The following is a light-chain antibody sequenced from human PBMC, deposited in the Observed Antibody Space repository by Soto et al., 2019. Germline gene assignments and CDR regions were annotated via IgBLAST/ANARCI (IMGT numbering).Light chain of an antibody. V-gene: IGKV3-15*01. Sequence: DIVMTQSPATLSLSPGERATLSCRASQSISSNLAWYQHKPGQAPRLLIYAASTRASGIPARFSGGGSGTELRLTITSLQSEDFAIYSCQQYKNWSPMYTFGQGTRLEI. CDR3: QQYKNWSPMYT. J-gene: IGKJ2*01. CDR2: AAS. CDR1: QSISSN.